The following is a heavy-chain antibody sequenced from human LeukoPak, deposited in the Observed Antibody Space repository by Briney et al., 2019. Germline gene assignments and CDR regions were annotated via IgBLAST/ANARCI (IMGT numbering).Heavy chain of an antibody. D-gene: IGHD3-10*01. J-gene: IGHJ4*02. CDR3: ARDLYYGSGSYCGY. CDR1: GYTFTSYG. Sequence: ASVKVSCKASGYTFTSYGTSWVRQAPGQGLEWMGWISAYNGNTNYAQKLQGRVTMTTDTSTSTAYMELRSLRSDDTAVYYCARDLYYGSGSYCGYWGQGTLVTVSS. CDR2: ISAYNGNT. V-gene: IGHV1-18*01.